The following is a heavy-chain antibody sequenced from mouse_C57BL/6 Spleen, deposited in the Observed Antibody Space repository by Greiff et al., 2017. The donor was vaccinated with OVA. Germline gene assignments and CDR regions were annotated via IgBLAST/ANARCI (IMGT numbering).Heavy chain of an antibody. D-gene: IGHD4-1*01. CDR1: GFSLTSYG. CDR3: AKNPTNWENYAMDY. CDR2: IWRGGST. Sequence: QVQLKESGPGLVQPSQSLSITCTVSGFSLTSYGVHWVRQSPGKGLEWLGVIWRGGSTDYNAAFMSRLSITKDNSKSQVFFKMNSLQADDTAIYYWAKNPTNWENYAMDYWGQGTSVTVSS. V-gene: IGHV2-5*01. J-gene: IGHJ4*01.